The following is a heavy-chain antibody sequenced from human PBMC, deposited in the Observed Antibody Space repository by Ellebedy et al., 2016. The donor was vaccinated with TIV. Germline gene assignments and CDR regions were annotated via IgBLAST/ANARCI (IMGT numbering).Heavy chain of an antibody. V-gene: IGHV4-39*07. CDR1: GDSISSNTYY. J-gene: IGHJ6*03. D-gene: IGHD2-2*01. CDR2: GYHSGST. CDR3: ARDGTVLVPAADMDV. Sequence: SETLSLTCTVSGDSISSNTYYWGWIRQPPGKGLEWIGSGYHSGSTFYNPSLKSRVSISVDTTKNQFSLRLASVTAADTAVYYCARDGTVLVPAADMDVWGKGTTVTVSS.